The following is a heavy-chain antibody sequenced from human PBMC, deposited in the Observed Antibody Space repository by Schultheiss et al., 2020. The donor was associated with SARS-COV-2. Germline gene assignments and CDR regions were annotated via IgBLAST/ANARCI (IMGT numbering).Heavy chain of an antibody. CDR2: ISYDGSNK. D-gene: IGHD2-15*01. CDR1: GGSFSGYY. V-gene: IGHV3-30*14. CDR3: ARAGQVVPDY. Sequence: LSLTCAVYGGSFSGYYWGWIRQPPGKGLEWVAVISYDGSNKYYADSVKGRFTISRDNSKNTLYLQMNSLRAEDTAVYYCARAGQVVPDYWGQGTLVTVSS. J-gene: IGHJ4*02.